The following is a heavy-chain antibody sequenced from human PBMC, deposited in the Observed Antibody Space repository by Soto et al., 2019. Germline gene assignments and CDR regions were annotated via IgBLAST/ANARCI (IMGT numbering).Heavy chain of an antibody. D-gene: IGHD1-26*01. J-gene: IGHJ4*02. CDR1: GGSISRNY. CDR3: VTDQKGYSGIHGFDY. CDR2: IYYSGST. V-gene: IGHV4-59*01. Sequence: ASETLSLTCTVSGGSISRNYWSWIRQPPGKGPEWIGYIYYSGSTNYNPSLKSRVTISVDTSKKQFSLKLSSVTAADTAVYYCVTDQKGYSGIHGFDYWGQGTLVTAPQ.